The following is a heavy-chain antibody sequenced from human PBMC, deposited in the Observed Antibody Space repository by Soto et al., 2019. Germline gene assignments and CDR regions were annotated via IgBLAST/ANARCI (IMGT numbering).Heavy chain of an antibody. D-gene: IGHD3-10*01. Sequence: GGSLRLSCAASGFTVSSNYMSWVRQAPGKGLEWVSVIYSGGSTYYADSVKGRFTISRHNSKNTLYLQMNSLRAEDTAVYYCARETAPGSYGSGSSSSTERYYYYYMDVWGKGTTVTVSS. J-gene: IGHJ6*03. CDR1: GFTVSSNY. CDR2: IYSGGST. V-gene: IGHV3-53*04. CDR3: ARETAPGSYGSGSSSSTERYYYYYMDV.